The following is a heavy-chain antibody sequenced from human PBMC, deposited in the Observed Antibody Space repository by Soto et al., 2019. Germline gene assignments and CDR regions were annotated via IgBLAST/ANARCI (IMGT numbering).Heavy chain of an antibody. CDR2: ISGSGGST. J-gene: IGHJ4*02. Sequence: EVQLLESGGGLVQPGGSLRLSCAASGFTFSSYAMSWVRQAPGKGLEWVSAISGSGGSTYYADSVKGRFTICRDNTKNAQYMRTNSLRAEDTAVYYCAKHNWNDGGFNFDHWGQGTLVTVSS. V-gene: IGHV3-23*01. CDR1: GFTFSSYA. D-gene: IGHD1-20*01. CDR3: AKHNWNDGGFNFDH.